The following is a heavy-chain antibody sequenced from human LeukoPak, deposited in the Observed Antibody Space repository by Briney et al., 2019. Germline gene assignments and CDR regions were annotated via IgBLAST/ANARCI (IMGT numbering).Heavy chain of an antibody. Sequence: SETLSLTCAVYGGSFSGYYWSWIRQPPGKGLEWIGEINHSGSTNYNPSLKSRVTISVDTSKNQFSLKLSSVTAADTAVYYCARAPSYFSSSSHYWYFDLWGRGTLVTVTS. J-gene: IGHJ2*01. CDR3: ARAPSYFSSSSHYWYFDL. V-gene: IGHV4-34*01. D-gene: IGHD6-13*01. CDR2: INHSGST. CDR1: GGSFSGYY.